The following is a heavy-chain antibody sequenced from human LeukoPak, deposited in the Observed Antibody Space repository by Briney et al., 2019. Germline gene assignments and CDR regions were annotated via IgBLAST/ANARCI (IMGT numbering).Heavy chain of an antibody. D-gene: IGHD6-19*01. CDR3: AKAGIAVAGLFDY. J-gene: IGHJ4*02. Sequence: GGSLRLSCAASGFTFSSYGMPWVRQAPGKGLEWVAVISYDGSSKYYADSVKGRFTISRDNSKNTLYLQMNSLRAEDTAVYYCAKAGIAVAGLFDYWGQGTLVTVSS. CDR2: ISYDGSSK. CDR1: GFTFSSYG. V-gene: IGHV3-30*18.